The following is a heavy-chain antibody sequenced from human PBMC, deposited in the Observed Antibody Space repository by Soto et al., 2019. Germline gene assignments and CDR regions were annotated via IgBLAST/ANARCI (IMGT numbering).Heavy chain of an antibody. Sequence: AFLTISRKGSGYICAGDWISLVRQTPGKGLGCKGRIDISASQTYSNSSYRGHVTISTTTSNTTVFLQWSSRRPWDTAMYYCERQIYDSDTSPNCHTYFDSWGQGTPVTVSS. V-gene: IGHV5-10-1*01. CDR2: IDISASQT. D-gene: IGHD3-22*01. CDR1: GYICAGDW. J-gene: IGHJ4*02. CDR3: ERQIYDSDTSPNCHTYFDS.